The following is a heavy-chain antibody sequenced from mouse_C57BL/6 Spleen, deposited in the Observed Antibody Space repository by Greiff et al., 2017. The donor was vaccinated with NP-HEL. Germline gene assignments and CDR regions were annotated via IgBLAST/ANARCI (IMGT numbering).Heavy chain of an antibody. D-gene: IGHD2-5*01. CDR1: GYTFTSYW. J-gene: IGHJ4*01. CDR3: ADSKGGVYAMDY. V-gene: IGHV1-69*01. Sequence: QVQLQQPGAELVMPGASVKLSCKASGYTFTSYWMHWVKQRPGQGLEWIGEIDPSDSYTNYNQKFKGKSTLTVDKSSSTAYMQLSSLTSEDSAVYYCADSKGGVYAMDYWGQGTSVTVSS. CDR2: IDPSDSYT.